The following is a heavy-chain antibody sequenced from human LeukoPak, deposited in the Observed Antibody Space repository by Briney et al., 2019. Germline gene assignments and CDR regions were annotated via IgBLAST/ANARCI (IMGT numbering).Heavy chain of an antibody. J-gene: IGHJ4*02. CDR3: ARYSGYEYYFDY. CDR2: IIPIFGTA. CDR1: GGTFSSYA. V-gene: IGHV1-69*13. Sequence: GASVKVSCKASGGTFSSYAISWVRQAPGQGLEWVGGIIPIFGTANYAQKFQGRVTITADESTSTAYMELSSLRSEDTAVYYCARYSGYEYYFDYWGQGTLVTVSS. D-gene: IGHD5-12*01.